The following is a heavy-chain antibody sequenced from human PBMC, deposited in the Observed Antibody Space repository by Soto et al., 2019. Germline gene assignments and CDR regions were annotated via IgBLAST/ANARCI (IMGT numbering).Heavy chain of an antibody. V-gene: IGHV3-33*06. CDR2: IWYDGSNK. CDR3: AKASLTHYDFWSGPASAYMDV. D-gene: IGHD3-3*01. Sequence: GGSLRLSCAASGFTFSSYGMHWVRQAPGKGLEWVAVIWYDGSNKYYADSVKGRFTISRDNSKNTLYLQMNSLRAEDTAVYYCAKASLTHYDFWSGPASAYMDVWGKGTTVTVSS. J-gene: IGHJ6*03. CDR1: GFTFSSYG.